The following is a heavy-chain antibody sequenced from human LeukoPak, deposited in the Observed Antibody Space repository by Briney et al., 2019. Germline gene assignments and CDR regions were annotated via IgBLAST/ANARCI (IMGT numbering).Heavy chain of an antibody. V-gene: IGHV3-30*18. CDR2: ISYDGSNK. CDR1: GCTFSSYG. D-gene: IGHD1-26*01. J-gene: IGHJ4*02. Sequence: GGSLRLSCAASGCTFSSYGMHWVRKAPGKGLELGAVISYDGSNKYYADSVKRRFTISRDNSKNTLYLQMNSLRAEDTAVYYCAKDSSYSGSYWAYWGQGTLVTVSS. CDR3: AKDSSYSGSYWAY.